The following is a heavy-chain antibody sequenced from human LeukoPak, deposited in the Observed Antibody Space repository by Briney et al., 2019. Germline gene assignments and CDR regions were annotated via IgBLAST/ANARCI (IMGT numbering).Heavy chain of an antibody. CDR3: TTHYFDY. V-gene: IGHV3-9*01. J-gene: IGHJ4*02. CDR1: GFTFDDYA. Sequence: PGRPLRLSCAASGFTFDDYAMHWVRQAPGKGLEWVSGISWNSGSIGYADSVKGRFTISRDNAKNSLYLQMYSLRAEDTAVYYCTTHYFDYWGQGTLVTVSS. CDR2: ISWNSGSI. D-gene: IGHD1-1*01.